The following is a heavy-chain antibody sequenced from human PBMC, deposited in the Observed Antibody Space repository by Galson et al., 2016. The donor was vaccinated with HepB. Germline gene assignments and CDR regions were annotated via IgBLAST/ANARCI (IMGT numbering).Heavy chain of an antibody. D-gene: IGHD4-17*01. J-gene: IGHJ6*02. V-gene: IGHV3-30-3*01. CDR3: ARVATVTTFYYYYGMDV. CDR1: GFTFSSYA. CDR2: ISDDGGNK. Sequence: SLRLSCAASGFTFSSYAMNWVRQAPGKGLEWVALISDDGGNKYYVDSVKGRFTISRDNSKNTLYLQMNNLRAEDTAVYYCARVATVTTFYYYYGMDVWGQGTTVTVSS.